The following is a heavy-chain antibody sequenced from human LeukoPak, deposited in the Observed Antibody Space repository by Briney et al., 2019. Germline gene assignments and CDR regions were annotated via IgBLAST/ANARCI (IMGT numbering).Heavy chain of an antibody. V-gene: IGHV1-3*01. D-gene: IGHD3-3*01. CDR1: GYTFTSYA. CDR2: INAGNGNT. Sequence: ASVKVSCKASGYTFTSYAMHWVRQAPGQRLEWMGWINAGNGNTKYSQKFQGRVTITRDTSASTAYMELSSLRSEDTAVYYCARDPIFGVVVPTGLFDYWGQGTLVTVSS. CDR3: ARDPIFGVVVPTGLFDY. J-gene: IGHJ4*02.